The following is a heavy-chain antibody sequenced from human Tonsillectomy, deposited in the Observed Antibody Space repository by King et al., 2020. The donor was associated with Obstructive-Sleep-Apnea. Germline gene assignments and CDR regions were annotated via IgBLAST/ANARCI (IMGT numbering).Heavy chain of an antibody. D-gene: IGHD2-15*01. V-gene: IGHV4-31*03. CDR2: IYYSGST. Sequence: QLQESGPGLVKPSQTLSLTCTVSGGSISSGGYYWRWIRQHPGKGLEWIGYIYYSGSTYYNPSLKSRVTISVDTSKNQFSLKLSSVTAADTAVYYCARDLEGGTNWFDPWGQGTLVTVSS. J-gene: IGHJ5*02. CDR3: ARDLEGGTNWFDP. CDR1: GGSISSGGYY.